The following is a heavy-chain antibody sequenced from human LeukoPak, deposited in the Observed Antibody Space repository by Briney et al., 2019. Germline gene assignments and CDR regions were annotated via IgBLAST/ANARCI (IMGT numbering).Heavy chain of an antibody. CDR2: INHSGST. CDR1: GESFSGYY. CDR3: ARQTGSGLFILP. V-gene: IGHV4-34*01. J-gene: IGHJ4*02. D-gene: IGHD3/OR15-3a*01. Sequence: SETLSLTCAVYGESFSGYYWSWIRQPPGKGLEWIGEINHSGSTNYNPSLKSQVSISIDTSKNQFSLRLTSVTAADTAVYYCARQTGSGLFILPGGQGTLVTVSS.